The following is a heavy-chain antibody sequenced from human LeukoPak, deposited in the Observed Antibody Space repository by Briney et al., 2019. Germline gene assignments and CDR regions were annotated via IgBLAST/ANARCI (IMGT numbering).Heavy chain of an antibody. J-gene: IGHJ4*02. V-gene: IGHV1-2*02. CDR1: GYPLTAYY. CDR3: ARGKISGDDFDF. D-gene: IGHD7-27*01. CDR2: LNPNNGGT. Sequence: ASVKVSCKASGYPLTAYYMHWVRQAPGQGLEWMGWLNPNNGGTNIPQKFQGRVTMTRDTSISTAYMELSRLTSDDTAVYYCARGKISGDDFDFWGQGTLVTVSS.